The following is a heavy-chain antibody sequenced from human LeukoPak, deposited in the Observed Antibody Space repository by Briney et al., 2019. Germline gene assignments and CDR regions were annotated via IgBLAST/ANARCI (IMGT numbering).Heavy chain of an antibody. CDR1: GGSISSGDYY. V-gene: IGHV4-30-4*01. CDR3: ARDSSGGGFDP. CDR2: IYYSGST. J-gene: IGHJ5*02. D-gene: IGHD3-10*01. Sequence: SETLSLTCTVSGGSISSGDYYWSWIRQPPGKGLEWIGYIYYSGSTYYNPSLKSRVTISVDRSKNQFSLRLSSVTAADTAVYYCARDSSGGGFDPWGQGTLVTVSS.